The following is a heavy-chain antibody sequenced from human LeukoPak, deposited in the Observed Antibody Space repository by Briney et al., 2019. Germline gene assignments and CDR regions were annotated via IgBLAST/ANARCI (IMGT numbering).Heavy chain of an antibody. V-gene: IGHV4-59*01. J-gene: IGHJ3*02. CDR3: ARTYYYGSGVVFDI. D-gene: IGHD3-10*01. CDR2: IYYSGST. CDR1: GGSISSYY. Sequence: SETLSLTCTVSGGSISSYYWSWIRQPPGKGLEWIGYIYYSGSTNYNPSLKSRVTISVDTSKNQFSLKLCSVTAADTAVYYCARTYYYGSGVVFDIWGQGTMVTVSS.